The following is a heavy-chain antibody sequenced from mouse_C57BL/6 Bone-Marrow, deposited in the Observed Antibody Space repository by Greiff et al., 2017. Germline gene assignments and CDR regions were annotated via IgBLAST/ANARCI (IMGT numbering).Heavy chain of an antibody. J-gene: IGHJ1*03. D-gene: IGHD2-1*01. Sequence: EVMLVESGGGLVKPGGSLKLSCAASGFTFSSYTMSWVRQTPEKRLEWVATISGGGGNTYYPDSVKGRFTISRDNAKNTLYLQMSSLRSEDTAVYYSARHEYYGNVHWYFDVWGTGTTVTVSS. V-gene: IGHV5-9*01. CDR1: GFTFSSYT. CDR2: ISGGGGNT. CDR3: ARHEYYGNVHWYFDV.